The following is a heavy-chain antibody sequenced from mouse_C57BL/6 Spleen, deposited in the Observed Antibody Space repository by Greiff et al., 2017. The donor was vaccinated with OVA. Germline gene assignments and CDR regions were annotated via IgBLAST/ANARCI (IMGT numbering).Heavy chain of an antibody. D-gene: IGHD2-5*01. Sequence: VQLQESGAELVRPGTSVKTSCKASGYTFTNYWIGWAKQRPGHGLEWIGDIYPGGGYTNYNEKFKGKATLTADKSSSTAYMQFSSLTSEDSAIYYCARSNYDAMDYWGQGTSVTVSS. V-gene: IGHV1-63*01. CDR2: IYPGGGYT. CDR3: ARSNYDAMDY. J-gene: IGHJ4*01. CDR1: GYTFTNYW.